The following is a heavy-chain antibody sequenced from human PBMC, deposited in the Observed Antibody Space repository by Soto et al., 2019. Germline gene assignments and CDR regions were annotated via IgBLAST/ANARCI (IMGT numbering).Heavy chain of an antibody. V-gene: IGHV3-48*02. Sequence: GGSLRLSCVASGFNFKIYSMNWVRQAPGKGLEWFSYITSDTKTIKYVDSVKGRFTISRDNAKNSVYLHMNSLRDEDTAVYYCASKPYNWNIWMVYWGPGILVTAPQ. CDR2: ITSDTKTI. CDR3: ASKPYNWNIWMVY. CDR1: GFNFKIYS. D-gene: IGHD1-1*01. J-gene: IGHJ4*02.